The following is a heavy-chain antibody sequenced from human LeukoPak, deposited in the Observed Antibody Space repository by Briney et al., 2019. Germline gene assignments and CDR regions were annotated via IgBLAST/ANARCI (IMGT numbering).Heavy chain of an antibody. J-gene: IGHJ4*02. Sequence: PSETLSLTCTVSGGSIISSSYYWGWIRQPPGKGLEWIGSIYHSGSTYYNPSLKSRVTISIDTSKNQSSLKLSSVIAADTSVYSCARQRSGSGWYHYFDYWGQGTLVTVSS. CDR1: GGSIISSSYY. CDR3: ARQRSGSGWYHYFDY. CDR2: IYHSGST. D-gene: IGHD6-19*01. V-gene: IGHV4-39*01.